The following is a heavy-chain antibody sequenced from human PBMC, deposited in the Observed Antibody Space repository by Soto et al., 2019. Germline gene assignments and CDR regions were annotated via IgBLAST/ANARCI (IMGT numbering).Heavy chain of an antibody. CDR2: IYYSGST. V-gene: IGHV4-59*01. CDR3: ARGLDSSGWYYYFDY. CDR1: GGSISSYY. Sequence: ETLSLTCTVSGGSISSYYWSWIRQPPGKGLEWIGYIYYSGSTNYNPSLKSRVTISVDTSKNQFSLKLSSVTAADTAVYYCARGLDSSGWYYYFDYWGQGTLVTVSS. J-gene: IGHJ4*02. D-gene: IGHD6-19*01.